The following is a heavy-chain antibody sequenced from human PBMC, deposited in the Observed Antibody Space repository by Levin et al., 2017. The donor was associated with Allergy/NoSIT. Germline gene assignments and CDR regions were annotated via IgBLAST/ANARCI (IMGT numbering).Heavy chain of an antibody. D-gene: IGHD6-19*01. CDR3: ARSWQWLPGGAFDI. CDR1: GGSIRSYY. Sequence: SQTLSLTCTVSGGSIRSYYWSWLRQPPGKGLEWIGYIYYSGSTNYNPSLKSRVTISVDTSKNQFSLKLSSVTAADTAVYYCARSWQWLPGGAFDIWGQGTMVTVSS. J-gene: IGHJ3*02. CDR2: IYYSGST. V-gene: IGHV4-59*08.